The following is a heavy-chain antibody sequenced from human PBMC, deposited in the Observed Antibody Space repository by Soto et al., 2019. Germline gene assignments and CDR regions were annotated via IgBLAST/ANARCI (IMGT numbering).Heavy chain of an antibody. CDR2: IYYSGST. Sequence: PSETLSLTCSVSGDSISSDYWSWIRQPPGKGLEWVGYIYYSGSTNYNPSLNSRVTISLDTSKNQFSLKLSSVTAADTAMYYCARATAPRYFEYWGQGTLVTVSS. CDR1: GDSISSDY. D-gene: IGHD4-17*01. CDR3: ARATAPRYFEY. J-gene: IGHJ4*02. V-gene: IGHV4-59*01.